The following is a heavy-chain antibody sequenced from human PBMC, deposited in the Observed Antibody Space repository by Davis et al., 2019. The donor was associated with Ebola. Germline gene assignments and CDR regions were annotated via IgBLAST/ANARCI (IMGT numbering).Heavy chain of an antibody. J-gene: IGHJ3*02. CDR1: GFTFSSYW. D-gene: IGHD2-2*02. Sequence: PGGSLRLSCAASGFTFSSYWMSWVRQAPGKGLEWVANIKQDGSEKYYVDSVKGRFTIYRDNAKNSLYLQMNSLRAEDTAVYYCAREVVQLLLYDYDAFDIWGQGTMVTVSS. CDR2: IKQDGSEK. V-gene: IGHV3-7*01. CDR3: AREVVQLLLYDYDAFDI.